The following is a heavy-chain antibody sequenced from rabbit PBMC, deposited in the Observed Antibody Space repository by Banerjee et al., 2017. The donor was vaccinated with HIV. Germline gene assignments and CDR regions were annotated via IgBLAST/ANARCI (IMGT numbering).Heavy chain of an antibody. CDR1: GFSFSSTYW. V-gene: IGHV1S40*01. D-gene: IGHD6-1*01. Sequence: QSLEESGGDLVKPGASLTLTCTASGFSFSSTYWICWVRQAPGKGLEWIACIYAGSSGSTYYASWAKGRFTISKTSSTTVTLQMTSLTAADTATYFCARGGYIYDAGGDAFATYFNLWGPGTLVTVS. CDR3: ARGGYIYDAGGDAFATYFNL. CDR2: IYAGSSGST. J-gene: IGHJ4*01.